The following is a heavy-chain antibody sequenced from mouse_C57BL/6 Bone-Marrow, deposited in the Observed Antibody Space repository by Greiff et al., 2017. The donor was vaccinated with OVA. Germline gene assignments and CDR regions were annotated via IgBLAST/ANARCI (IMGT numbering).Heavy chain of an antibody. CDR2: ISDGGSYT. CDR3: ARVGPYAMDY. V-gene: IGHV5-4*01. CDR1: GFTFSSYA. J-gene: IGHJ4*01. Sequence: EVHLVESGGGLVKPGGSLKLSCAASGFTFSSYAMSWVRQTPEKRLEWVATISDGGSYTYYPDNVKGRFTISRDNAKNNLYLQMSHLKSEDTAMYYCARVGPYAMDYWGQGTSVTVSS.